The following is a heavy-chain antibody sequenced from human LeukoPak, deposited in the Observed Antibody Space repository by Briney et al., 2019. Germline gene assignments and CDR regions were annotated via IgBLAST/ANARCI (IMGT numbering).Heavy chain of an antibody. CDR3: AKIEGKYQLANVPDH. CDR1: GFTFSTYG. V-gene: IGHV3-30*02. Sequence: PGGSLKLSCAASGFTFSTYGMHWVRQAPGKGLEWVAFIRYDGNNKYYADFVKGRFTISRDNSKNALYLHMNSLRTEDTAVYYCAKIEGKYQLANVPDHWGQGTLVTVSS. J-gene: IGHJ4*02. CDR2: IRYDGNNK. D-gene: IGHD2-2*01.